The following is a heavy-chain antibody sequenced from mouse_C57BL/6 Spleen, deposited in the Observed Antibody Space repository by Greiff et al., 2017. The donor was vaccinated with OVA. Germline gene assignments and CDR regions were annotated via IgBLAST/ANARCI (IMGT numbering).Heavy chain of an antibody. V-gene: IGHV1-55*01. Sequence: VQLQQPGAELVKPGASVKMSCKASGYTFTSYWITWVKQRPGQGLEWIGDIYPGSGSTNYNEKFKSKATLTVDTSSSTAYMQLSSLTSEDSAVYYCAPLYDYGGGGHAMDYWGQGTSVTVSS. CDR1: GYTFTSYW. CDR2: IYPGSGST. D-gene: IGHD2-4*01. J-gene: IGHJ4*01. CDR3: APLYDYGGGGHAMDY.